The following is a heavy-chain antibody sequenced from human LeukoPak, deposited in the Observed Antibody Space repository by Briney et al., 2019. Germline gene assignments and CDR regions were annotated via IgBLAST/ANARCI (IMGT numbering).Heavy chain of an antibody. J-gene: IGHJ6*02. V-gene: IGHV3-33*01. CDR3: ARIMVRGVIGYYYGMDV. CDR2: IWYDGSNK. D-gene: IGHD3-10*01. CDR1: GFTFSSYG. Sequence: GGSLRLSCAASGFTFSSYGMHWVRQAPGKGLEWVAVIWYDGSNKYYADSVKGRFTISRDNSKNTLYLQMNSLRAEDTAVYYCARIMVRGVIGYYYGMDVWGQGTTVTVSS.